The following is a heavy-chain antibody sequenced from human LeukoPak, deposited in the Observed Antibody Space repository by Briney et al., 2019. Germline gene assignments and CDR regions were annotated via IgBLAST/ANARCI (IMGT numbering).Heavy chain of an antibody. V-gene: IGHV4-61*05. Sequence: SETLSLTCTVSGGSISSSSYYWGWIRQPPGKGLEWIGYIHYSGSTYYHPSLKSRVTISVDTSKNQFSLKLSSVPAADTAVYYCARVEGDTMVRGVIITPPWFDPWGQGTLVTVSS. CDR3: ARVEGDTMVRGVIITPPWFDP. J-gene: IGHJ5*02. CDR2: IHYSGST. CDR1: GGSISSSSYY. D-gene: IGHD3-10*01.